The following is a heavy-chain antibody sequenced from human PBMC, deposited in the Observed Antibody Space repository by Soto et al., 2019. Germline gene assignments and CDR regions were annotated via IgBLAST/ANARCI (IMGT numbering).Heavy chain of an antibody. CDR3: TAQLLWFGESSDY. Sequence: EVPLVESGGGLVKPGGSLRLSCAASGFTFSNAWMSGVRQAPGKGLEWVGRIKSKTDGGTTDYAAPVKGRFTISRDDSKNTLYLQMNSLKTEDTAVYYSTAQLLWFGESSDYRGQGTLVTVSS. CDR2: IKSKTDGGTT. D-gene: IGHD3-10*01. J-gene: IGHJ4*02. CDR1: GFTFSNAW. V-gene: IGHV3-15*01.